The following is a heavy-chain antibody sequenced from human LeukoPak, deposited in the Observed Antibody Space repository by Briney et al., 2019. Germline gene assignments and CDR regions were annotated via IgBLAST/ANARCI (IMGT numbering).Heavy chain of an antibody. J-gene: IGHJ6*03. CDR2: IYYSGST. D-gene: IGHD3-22*01. CDR1: AGSISSYY. V-gene: IGHV4-59*01. Sequence: PSQTLSLTCTVFAGSISSYYWSWIRQPPGKGLEWIGNIYYSGSTNYNPSLKSRVTISVDTSKSQFSLKLSSVTAADTAVYYCTRGSIAYYYMDVWGKGTTVTISS. CDR3: TRGSIAYYYMDV.